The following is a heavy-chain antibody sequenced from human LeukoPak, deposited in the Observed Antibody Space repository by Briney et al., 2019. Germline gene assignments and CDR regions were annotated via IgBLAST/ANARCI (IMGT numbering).Heavy chain of an antibody. CDR3: ARGTTTDCSSTSCATDY. J-gene: IGHJ4*02. D-gene: IGHD2-2*01. CDR1: GGTFSSYA. V-gene: IGHV1-69*05. Sequence: ASVKVSCKASGGTFSSYAISWVRQAPGQGLEWMGGIIPIFGTANYAQKFQGRVTMTRNTSISTAYMELSSLRSEDTAVYYCARGTTTDCSSTSCATDYWGQGTLVTVSS. CDR2: IIPIFGTA.